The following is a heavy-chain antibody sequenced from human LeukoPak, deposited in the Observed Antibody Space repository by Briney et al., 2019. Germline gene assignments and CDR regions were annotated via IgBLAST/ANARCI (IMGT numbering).Heavy chain of an antibody. J-gene: IGHJ4*02. CDR3: ASITMVRGVSCFDY. CDR2: ISSSSSTI. Sequence: GGSLRLSCAASGFTFSSYSMNWVRQAPGKGLEWVSYISSSSSTIYYADSVKGRFTTSRDNAKNSLYLQMNSLRAEDTAVYYCASITMVRGVSCFDYWGQGTLVTVSS. D-gene: IGHD3-10*01. CDR1: GFTFSSYS. V-gene: IGHV3-48*01.